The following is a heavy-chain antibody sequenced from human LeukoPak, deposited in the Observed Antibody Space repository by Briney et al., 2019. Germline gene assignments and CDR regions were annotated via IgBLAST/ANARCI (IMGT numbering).Heavy chain of an antibody. D-gene: IGHD5-18*01. CDR2: IIPISGTA. Sequence: SVKVSCKASGGTFSSYAISWVRQAPGQGLEWMGGIIPISGTANYAQKFQGRVTITADKSTSTAYMELSSLRSEDTAVYYCAASGYSPYGIWGQGTMVTVSS. CDR3: AASGYSPYGI. J-gene: IGHJ3*02. CDR1: GGTFSSYA. V-gene: IGHV1-69*06.